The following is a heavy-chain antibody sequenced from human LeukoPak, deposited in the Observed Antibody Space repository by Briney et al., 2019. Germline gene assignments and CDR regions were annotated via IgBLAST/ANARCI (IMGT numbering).Heavy chain of an antibody. CDR1: GYIYTNYV. Sequence: GASVNVSFKASGYIYTNYVITGVRQASGQGLAWLGWSNAKNGNTKYGEKLHGIDTMTTDTSTTTSYMELGGLTSDDTAVYYCARGRALPGATAKIVWMDPWGQGTLVTVSS. V-gene: IGHV1-18*01. D-gene: IGHD1-26*01. J-gene: IGHJ5*02. CDR2: SNAKNGNT. CDR3: ARGRALPGATAKIVWMDP.